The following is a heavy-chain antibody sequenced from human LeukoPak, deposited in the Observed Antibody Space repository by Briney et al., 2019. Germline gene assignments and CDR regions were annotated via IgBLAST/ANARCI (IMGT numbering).Heavy chain of an antibody. J-gene: IGHJ3*01. V-gene: IGHV3-48*02. CDR2: IGSTSTT. D-gene: IGHD3-16*01. CDR1: GFSFSSYS. Sequence: GGSLRLSCAASGFSFSSYSMNWVRQAPGNGLEGVSYIGSTSTTYYADSVKGRFTISRDTAKNSLYLQMNSLREEDTALYYCARDKYGGLWGQGTMVPVSS. CDR3: ARDKYGGL.